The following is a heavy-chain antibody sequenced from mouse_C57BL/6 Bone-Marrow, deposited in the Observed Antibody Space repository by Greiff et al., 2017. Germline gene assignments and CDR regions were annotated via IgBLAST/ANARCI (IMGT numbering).Heavy chain of an antibody. J-gene: IGHJ4*01. D-gene: IGHD2-4*01. CDR3: ARSYDYDDYTMDY. CDR2: LHPNGGSP. V-gene: IGHV1-64*01. CDR1: GYTFTNYW. Sequence: QVQLQQPGAELVKPGASVKLSCKASGYTFTNYWMHWVKQRPGQGLEWIGMLHPNGGSPDYNEKFKSEATLSVDNSSRTAYMELISLTSEDSAVYYCARSYDYDDYTMDYWGQGTSVTVSS.